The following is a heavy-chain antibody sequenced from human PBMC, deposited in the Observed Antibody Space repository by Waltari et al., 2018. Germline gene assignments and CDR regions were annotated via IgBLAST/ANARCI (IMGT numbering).Heavy chain of an antibody. D-gene: IGHD3-10*01. Sequence: QVQLVESGGGVVQPGRSLRLSCAASGFTFSSYGMHWVRQAPGKGLGWVAVIWYDGSNKYYADSVKGRFTISRDNSKNTLYLQMNSLRAEDTAVYYCARDAGETGFDYWGQGTLVTVSS. J-gene: IGHJ4*02. CDR2: IWYDGSNK. CDR3: ARDAGETGFDY. CDR1: GFTFSSYG. V-gene: IGHV3-33*01.